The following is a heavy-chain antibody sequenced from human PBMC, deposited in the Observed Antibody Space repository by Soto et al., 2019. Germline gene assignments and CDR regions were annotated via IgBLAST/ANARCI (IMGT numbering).Heavy chain of an antibody. CDR2: IYYSGTT. V-gene: IGHV4-59*01. D-gene: IGHD3-9*01. Sequence: SETLSLTCTVSGGSTRNYFWSWIRQPPGKGLEWIGCIYYSGTTNYNSSLKSRVTISLDTSKNQFSLRLRSVTAADTAVYYCARYVNPYDTAVWFDPWGHGTMVT. J-gene: IGHJ5*02. CDR3: ARYVNPYDTAVWFDP. CDR1: GGSTRNYF.